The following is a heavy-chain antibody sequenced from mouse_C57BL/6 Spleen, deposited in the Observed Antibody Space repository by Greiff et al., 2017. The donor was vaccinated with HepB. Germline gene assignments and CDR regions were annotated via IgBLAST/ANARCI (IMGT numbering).Heavy chain of an antibody. V-gene: IGHV5-15*01. CDR1: GFTFSDYG. CDR2: ISNLAYSI. Sequence: EVKVVESGGGLVQPGGSLKLSCAASGFTFSDYGMAWVRQAPRKGPEWVAFISNLAYSIYYADTVTGRFTISRENAKNTLYLEMSSLRSEDTAMYYCARGGYYYGNYGAMDYWGQGTSVTVSS. D-gene: IGHD2-1*01. CDR3: ARGGYYYGNYGAMDY. J-gene: IGHJ4*01.